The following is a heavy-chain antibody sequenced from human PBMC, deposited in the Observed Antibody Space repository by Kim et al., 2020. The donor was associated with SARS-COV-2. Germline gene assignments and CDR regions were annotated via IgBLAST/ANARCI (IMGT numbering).Heavy chain of an antibody. V-gene: IGHV3-23*01. Sequence: YAVSVKGRCTISTDNSKNQLDLQKNSLRAEDTAVYYCAKESGYADYFDYWGQGTLVTVSS. J-gene: IGHJ4*02. CDR3: AKESGYADYFDY. D-gene: IGHD5-12*01.